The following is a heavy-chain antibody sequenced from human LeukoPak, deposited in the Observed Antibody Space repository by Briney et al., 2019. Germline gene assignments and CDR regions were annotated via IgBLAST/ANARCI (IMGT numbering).Heavy chain of an antibody. Sequence: SETLSLTCTVSGGSISSSSYYWGWIRQPPGKGLEWIGSIYYSGSTYYNPSLKSRVTISVDTSKNHFSLKLSSVTAADTAVYYCARHVDGYNHFDYWGQGTLVTVSS. D-gene: IGHD5-24*01. CDR1: GGSISSSSYY. CDR2: IYYSGST. J-gene: IGHJ4*02. CDR3: ARHVDGYNHFDY. V-gene: IGHV4-39*01.